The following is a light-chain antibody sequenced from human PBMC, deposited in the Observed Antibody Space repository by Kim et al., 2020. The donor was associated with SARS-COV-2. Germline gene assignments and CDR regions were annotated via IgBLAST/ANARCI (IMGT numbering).Light chain of an antibody. CDR3: QQYGSSPYT. J-gene: IGKJ2*01. CDR1: QSVSKNY. CDR2: AAS. V-gene: IGKV3-20*01. Sequence: LSPGERVTRSCRDSQSVSKNYLAWYQQKPGQAPRLLIYAASSRATGIPDRFSGSGSGTDFTLTISRLEPEDFAVYYCQQYGSSPYTFGQGTKLEI.